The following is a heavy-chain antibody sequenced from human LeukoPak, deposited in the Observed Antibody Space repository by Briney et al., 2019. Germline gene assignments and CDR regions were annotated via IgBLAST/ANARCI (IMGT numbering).Heavy chain of an antibody. CDR2: IKQDGSEK. CDR1: GFTFSSYW. D-gene: IGHD6-19*01. CDR3: ARALTGIAVANDY. Sequence: GGSLRLSCAASGFTFSSYWMSWVRQAPGKGLEWVANIKQDGSEKYYVDSVKGRFTISRDNAKNSLYLQINSLRAEDTAVYYCARALTGIAVANDYWGQGTLVTVSS. J-gene: IGHJ4*02. V-gene: IGHV3-7*01.